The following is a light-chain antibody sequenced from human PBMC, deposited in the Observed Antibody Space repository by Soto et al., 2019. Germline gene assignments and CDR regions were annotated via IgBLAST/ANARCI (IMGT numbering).Light chain of an antibody. V-gene: IGKV2-28*01. CDR3: MQALQTPYT. CDR2: LGS. Sequence: DIVMTQSPLSLPVTPGEPASISCRSSQSLLHSNGYKYLDWYLQKPGQSPHLLIYLGSNRASGVPDRFSGSGSGTDFTLKISRVEAEDVGVYYCMQALQTPYTFGQGTKLEI. J-gene: IGKJ2*01. CDR1: QSLLHSNGYKY.